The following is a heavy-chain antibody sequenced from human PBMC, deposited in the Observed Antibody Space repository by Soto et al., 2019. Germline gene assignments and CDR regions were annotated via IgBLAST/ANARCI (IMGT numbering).Heavy chain of an antibody. D-gene: IGHD2-15*01. V-gene: IGHV4-59*01. CDR1: GGSISSYY. CDR2: IYYSGST. Sequence: PSETLSLTCTVSGGSISSYYWSWIRQPPGKGLEWIGYIYYSGSTNYNPSLKSRVTISVDTSKDQFSLKLSSVTAADTAVYYCARGRYCSGGSCYPNASFDIWGQGTMVTVSS. CDR3: ARGRYCSGGSCYPNASFDI. J-gene: IGHJ3*02.